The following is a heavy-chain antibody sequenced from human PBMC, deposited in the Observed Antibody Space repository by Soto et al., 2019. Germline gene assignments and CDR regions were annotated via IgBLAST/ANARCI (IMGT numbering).Heavy chain of an antibody. CDR2: IYYSGST. J-gene: IGHJ4*02. CDR1: GDSISSDDYY. Sequence: SETLSLTCSVSGDSISSDDYYWNWIRQPPGKGLEWIGYIYYSGSTYYNPSLKSRVSISIDTSKNQFSLELNSVTAADTAGYFCATELSGYSYGPADLYWGQGPLVTVSS. V-gene: IGHV4-30-4*01. CDR3: ATELSGYSYGPADLY. D-gene: IGHD5-18*01.